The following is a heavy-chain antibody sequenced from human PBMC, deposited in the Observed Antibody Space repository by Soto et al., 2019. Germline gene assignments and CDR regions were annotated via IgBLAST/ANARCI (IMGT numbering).Heavy chain of an antibody. CDR3: ARDSRIAAAGTGSY. D-gene: IGHD6-13*01. J-gene: IGHJ4*02. V-gene: IGHV3-30-3*01. CDR1: GFTFSSYA. Sequence: GGSLRLSCAASGFTFSSYAMHWVRQAPGKGLEWVAVISYDGSNKYYADSVKGRFTISRDNSKNTLYLQMNSLRAEDTAVYYCARDSRIAAAGTGSYWGQGTLVTVSS. CDR2: ISYDGSNK.